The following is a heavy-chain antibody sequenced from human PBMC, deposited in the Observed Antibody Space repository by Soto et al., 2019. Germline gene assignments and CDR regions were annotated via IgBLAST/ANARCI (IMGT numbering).Heavy chain of an antibody. J-gene: IGHJ6*02. V-gene: IGHV5-51*01. CDR3: ARQTVVVPAAPYYYYGMDV. D-gene: IGHD2-2*01. Sequence: GESLKISCKGSGYSFTSYWIGWVRQMPGKGLEWMGIIYAGDSDTRYSPSFQGQVTISADKSISTAYLQWSSLKASDTAMYYCARQTVVVPAAPYYYYGMDVWGQGTTVTVSS. CDR1: GYSFTSYW. CDR2: IYAGDSDT.